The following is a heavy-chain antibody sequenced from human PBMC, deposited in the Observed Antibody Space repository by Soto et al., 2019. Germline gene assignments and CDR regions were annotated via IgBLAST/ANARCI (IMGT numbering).Heavy chain of an antibody. CDR1: GGCVSIGAYY. CDR3: ARARLRAVYAFDI. CDR2: IYYSGST. Sequence: TMSLTCTASGGCVSIGAYYWTWNRERPGKGLEWIGYIYYSGSTYYSPSLKSRLSISLDTSKNQFSLRLSSVTAADTAMYYCARARLRAVYAFDIWGQGTMVTVSS. V-gene: IGHV4-31*03. D-gene: IGHD5-12*01. J-gene: IGHJ3*02.